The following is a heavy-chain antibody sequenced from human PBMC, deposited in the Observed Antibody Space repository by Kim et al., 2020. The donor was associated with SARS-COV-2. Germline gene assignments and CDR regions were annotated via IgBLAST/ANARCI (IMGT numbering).Heavy chain of an antibody. CDR1: GFTFSSYG. V-gene: IGHV3-33*06. Sequence: GGSLRLSCAASGFTFSSYGMHWVRQAPGKGLEWVAVIWYDGSNKYYADSVKGRFTISRDNSKNTLYLQMNSLRAEDTAVYYWRKGSLGANFDYWGRVTRV. CDR3: RKGSLGANFDY. CDR2: IWYDGSNK. D-gene: IGHD3-16*01. J-gene: IGHJ4*02.